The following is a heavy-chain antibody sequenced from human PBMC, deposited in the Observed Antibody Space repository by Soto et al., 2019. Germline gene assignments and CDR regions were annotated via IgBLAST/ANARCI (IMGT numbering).Heavy chain of an antibody. J-gene: IGHJ4*02. V-gene: IGHV3-53*01. CDR1: GFSVSRKY. D-gene: IGHD2-15*01. Sequence: PGGSLRLSCTVSGFSVSRKYMSWVRQAPEKGLEWVSVLYTGGTIFYTDSVKGRFTIPRDTSNNTLYLQMNSLRVEDTAVYYCARGCGGGSCYSDWDYWGQGTLVTVSS. CDR2: LYTGGTI. CDR3: ARGCGGGSCYSDWDY.